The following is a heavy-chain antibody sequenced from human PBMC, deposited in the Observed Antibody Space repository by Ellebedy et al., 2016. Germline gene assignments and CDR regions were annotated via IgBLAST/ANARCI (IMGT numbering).Heavy chain of an antibody. CDR3: ASSGTYYGNFDY. D-gene: IGHD1-26*01. V-gene: IGHV3-53*01. CDR2: IYSGGGT. CDR1: GFTVSSKY. J-gene: IGHJ4*02. Sequence: GESLKISCAATGFTVSSKYMSWVRQAPGKGLEWVSVIYSGGGTFYADSVKGRFTISRDNAKNTLSLLMSSLRAEDTAVYYCASSGTYYGNFDYWGQGTLVTVSS.